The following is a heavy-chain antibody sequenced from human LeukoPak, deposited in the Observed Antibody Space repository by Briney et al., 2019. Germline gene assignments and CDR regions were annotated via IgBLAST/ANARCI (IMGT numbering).Heavy chain of an antibody. CDR3: ARDSTRYFDL. CDR1: GGSISSGGYY. Sequence: TLSLTCTVSGGSISSGGYYWSWIRQHPGTGLEWIGYIYYSGSTYYNPSLKSRVTISVDTSKNQFSLKLSSVTAADTAVYYCARDSTRYFDLWGRGTLVTVSS. V-gene: IGHV4-31*03. J-gene: IGHJ2*01. CDR2: IYYSGST.